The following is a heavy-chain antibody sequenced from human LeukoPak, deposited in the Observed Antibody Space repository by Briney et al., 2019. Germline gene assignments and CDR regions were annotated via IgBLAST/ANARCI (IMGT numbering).Heavy chain of an antibody. CDR2: ISAYNGNT. Sequence: ASVKVSCKASGYTFTSYGISWVRQAPGQGLEWMGWISAYNGNTNYAQKLQGRVTMTTDTSTSTAYMELRSLRSDDTAVYYCARDGRIFSSGWPFDYWGQGTLVTVSS. CDR1: GYTFTSYG. V-gene: IGHV1-18*01. J-gene: IGHJ4*02. D-gene: IGHD6-19*01. CDR3: ARDGRIFSSGWPFDY.